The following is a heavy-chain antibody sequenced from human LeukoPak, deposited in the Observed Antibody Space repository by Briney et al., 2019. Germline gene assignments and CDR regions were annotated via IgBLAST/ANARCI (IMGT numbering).Heavy chain of an antibody. CDR3: ARPSSYIVIIPAALDY. D-gene: IGHD2-2*01. Sequence: ASVKVSCKASGYTFTGYYIHWVRQAPGQGLEWMGWINPYSGDTNYAQKFQGRVTMTRDTSIRTAYMELSRLRSDDTAVYYCARPSSYIVIIPAALDYWGQGTLVTVSS. J-gene: IGHJ4*02. CDR2: INPYSGDT. CDR1: GYTFTGYY. V-gene: IGHV1-2*02.